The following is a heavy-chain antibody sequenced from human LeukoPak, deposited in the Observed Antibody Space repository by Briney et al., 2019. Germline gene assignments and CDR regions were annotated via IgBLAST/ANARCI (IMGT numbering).Heavy chain of an antibody. D-gene: IGHD6-13*01. V-gene: IGHV1-69*01. CDR1: GGTFSSYA. J-gene: IGHJ4*02. CDR2: IILIFGTA. Sequence: SVKVSCKASGGTFSSYAISWVRQAPGQGLEWMGGIILIFGTANYAQKFQGRVTITADESTSTAYMELSSLRSEDTAVYYCARARAAAGTEFDYWGQGTLVTVSS. CDR3: ARARAAAGTEFDY.